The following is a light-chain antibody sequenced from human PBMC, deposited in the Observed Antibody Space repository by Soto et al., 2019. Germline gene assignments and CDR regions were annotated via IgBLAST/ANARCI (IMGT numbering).Light chain of an antibody. CDR2: GAS. J-gene: IGKJ1*01. CDR3: HQYGSSPAT. Sequence: EIVLTQSPGTLSLSPGERATLSCRASQSVNSNFLAWYQQKPGQAPRLLIYGASSRATGIPDRFSGSGSGTDFTVTISRLEPEDFAVYYCHQYGSSPATFGQGSKVDNK. CDR1: QSVNSNF. V-gene: IGKV3-20*01.